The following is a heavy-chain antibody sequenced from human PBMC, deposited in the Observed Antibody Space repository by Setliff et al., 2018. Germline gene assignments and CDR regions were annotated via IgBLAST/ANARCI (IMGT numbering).Heavy chain of an antibody. CDR3: ASGLGFDY. CDR2: ISYSGTP. Sequence: SETLSLTCTVSDDSFTSSRYYWGWIRQAPGSGLEWIGSISYSGTPYYNASVESRVTISIDTSRNQFSLELRSVTAADTAVYYCASGLGFDYWGPGSLVTVSS. V-gene: IGHV4-39*01. J-gene: IGHJ4*01. CDR1: DDSFTSSRYY. D-gene: IGHD7-27*01.